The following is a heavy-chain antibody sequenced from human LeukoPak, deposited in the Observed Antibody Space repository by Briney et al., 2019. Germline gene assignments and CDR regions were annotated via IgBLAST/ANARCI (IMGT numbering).Heavy chain of an antibody. CDR1: GGPISSSSYY. CDR2: IYYSGST. J-gene: IGHJ4*02. D-gene: IGHD3-22*01. CDR3: AALSDSSGYSNHY. Sequence: PSETLSLTCTVSGGPISSSSYYWGWIRQPPGKGLEWIGSIYYSGSTYYNPSLKSRVTISVDTSKNQFSLKLSSVTAADTAVYYCAALSDSSGYSNHYWGQGTLVTVSS. V-gene: IGHV4-39*07.